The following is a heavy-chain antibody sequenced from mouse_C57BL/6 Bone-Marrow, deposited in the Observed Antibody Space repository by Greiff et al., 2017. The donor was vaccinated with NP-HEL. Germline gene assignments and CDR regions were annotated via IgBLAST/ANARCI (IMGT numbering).Heavy chain of an antibody. Sequence: EVMLVESGGGLVKPGGSLKLSSAASGFTFSDYGMHWVRQAPEQGLEWVAYISSGSSTIYYADTVKGRFTISRDNAKNTLFLQMTSLRSEDTAMYYCARSPLYYYGSSYWYFDVWGTGTTVTVSS. CDR1: GFTFSDYG. J-gene: IGHJ1*03. CDR3: ARSPLYYYGSSYWYFDV. D-gene: IGHD1-1*01. CDR2: ISSGSSTI. V-gene: IGHV5-17*01.